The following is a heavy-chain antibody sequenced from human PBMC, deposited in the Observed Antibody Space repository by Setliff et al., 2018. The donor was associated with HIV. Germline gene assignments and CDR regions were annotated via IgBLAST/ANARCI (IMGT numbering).Heavy chain of an antibody. D-gene: IGHD6-6*01. V-gene: IGHV3-64*04. Sequence: PGGSLRLSCSASGFTFSSYAMHWVRQAPGKGLEYVSAISSNGGSTYYADSVKGRFTISRDNSKNTLYLQMGSLRAEDTAVYYCARGRYSSSRWDLSYMDVWGKGTTVTVSS. J-gene: IGHJ6*03. CDR3: ARGRYSSSRWDLSYMDV. CDR2: ISSNGGST. CDR1: GFTFSSYA.